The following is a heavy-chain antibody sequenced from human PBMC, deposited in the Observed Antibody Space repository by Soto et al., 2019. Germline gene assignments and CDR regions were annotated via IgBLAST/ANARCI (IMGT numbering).Heavy chain of an antibody. J-gene: IGHJ5*02. D-gene: IGHD3-3*01. CDR3: AREPAYYDFWSVWFDP. Sequence: QVQLQESGPGLVKPSETLSLTCTVSGGSISSYYWSWIRQPAGKGLEWIGRIYTSGSTNYNPSLKSRVTMSVDTSKNQFSLKLSSVTAADTAVYYCAREPAYYDFWSVWFDPWGQGTLVTVSS. CDR1: GGSISSYY. CDR2: IYTSGST. V-gene: IGHV4-4*07.